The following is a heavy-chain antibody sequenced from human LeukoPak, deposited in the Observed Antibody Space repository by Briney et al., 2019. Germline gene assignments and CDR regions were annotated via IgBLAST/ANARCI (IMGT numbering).Heavy chain of an antibody. V-gene: IGHV4-34*01. CDR3: ARGTVVRPTRAFDI. D-gene: IGHD4-23*01. Sequence: SETLSLTCAVYGGSFSGYYWSWIRQPPGKGLEWIGEINHSGSTNYNPSPKSRVTISVDTSKNQFSLKLSSVTAADTAVYYCARGTVVRPTRAFDIWGQGTMVTVSS. J-gene: IGHJ3*02. CDR2: INHSGST. CDR1: GGSFSGYY.